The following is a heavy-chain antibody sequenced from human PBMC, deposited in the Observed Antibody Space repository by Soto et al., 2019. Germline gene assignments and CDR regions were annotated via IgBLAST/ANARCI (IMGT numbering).Heavy chain of an antibody. Sequence: ASVKVSCKASGYTFTGYYMHWVRQAPGQGLEWMGWIIPNSGGTNYAQKFQGWVTMTRDTSISTAYMGLSRLRSDDTAVYYCARERYIAARPHYYGMDVWGQGTTVTVSS. V-gene: IGHV1-2*04. D-gene: IGHD6-6*01. CDR2: IIPNSGGT. CDR3: ARERYIAARPHYYGMDV. CDR1: GYTFTGYY. J-gene: IGHJ6*02.